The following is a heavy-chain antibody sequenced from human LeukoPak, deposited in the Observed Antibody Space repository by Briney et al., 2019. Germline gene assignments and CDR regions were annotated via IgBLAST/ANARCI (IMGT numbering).Heavy chain of an antibody. CDR2: ISGSGGST. CDR3: AKDGARGYSYGYPFDY. D-gene: IGHD5-18*01. J-gene: IGHJ4*02. V-gene: IGHV3-23*01. Sequence: GGSLRLSCAVSGFSFSSNCMSWVRQAPGKGLEWVSAISGSGGSTYYADSVKGRFTISRDNSKNTLYLQMNSLRAEDTAVYYCAKDGARGYSYGYPFDYWGQGTLVTVSS. CDR1: GFSFSSNC.